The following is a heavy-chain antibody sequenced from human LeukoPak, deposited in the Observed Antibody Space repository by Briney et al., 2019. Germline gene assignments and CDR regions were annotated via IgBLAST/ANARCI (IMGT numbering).Heavy chain of an antibody. Sequence: SETLSLTCTVSGGSISSYYWSWIRQPPGKGLEWIGSIYYSGSTYYNPSLKSRVTISVDTSKNQFSLKLSSVTAADTAVYYCASGTTYYDFWSGYPLFDYWGQGTLVTVSS. D-gene: IGHD3-3*01. J-gene: IGHJ4*02. CDR1: GGSISSYY. CDR2: IYYSGST. CDR3: ASGTTYYDFWSGYPLFDY. V-gene: IGHV4-39*07.